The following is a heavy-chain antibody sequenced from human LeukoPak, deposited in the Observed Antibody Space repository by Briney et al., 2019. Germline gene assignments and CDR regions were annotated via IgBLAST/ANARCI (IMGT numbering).Heavy chain of an antibody. J-gene: IGHJ2*01. CDR2: INHSGST. CDR1: GGSFSGYY. V-gene: IGHV4-34*01. Sequence: SETLSLTCAVYGGSFSGYYWSWIRQPPGKGLEWIGEINHSGSTNYNPSLKSRVTISVDTSKNQFSLKLSSVTAADTAVYYCASLSGGYGDSRYWYFDLWGRGTLVTVSS. CDR3: ASLSGGYGDSRYWYFDL. D-gene: IGHD4-17*01.